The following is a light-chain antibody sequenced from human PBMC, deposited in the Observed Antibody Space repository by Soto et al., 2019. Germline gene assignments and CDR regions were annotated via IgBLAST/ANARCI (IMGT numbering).Light chain of an antibody. CDR3: NSYTNTAARV. CDR2: EVS. CDR1: SSDVGANDF. V-gene: IGLV2-14*01. J-gene: IGLJ1*01. Sequence: QSALTQPASVSGSPGQSITISCTGTSSDVGANDFVSWYQQLPGKAPKLMIYEVSNRPSGVSNRFSGSKSGNTASLTISGLQAEDEADYYCNSYTNTAARVFGTGTKVTVL.